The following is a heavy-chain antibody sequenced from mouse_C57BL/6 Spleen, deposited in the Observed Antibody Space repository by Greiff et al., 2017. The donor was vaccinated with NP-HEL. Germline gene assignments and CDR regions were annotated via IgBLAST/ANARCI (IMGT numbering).Heavy chain of an antibody. CDR3: ARIARGYGSSHWYFDV. Sequence: QVTLKVSGPGILQPSQTLSLTCSFSGFSLSTFGMGVGWIRQPSGKGLEWLAHIWWDDDKYYNPALKSGLTISQDTSKNQVFLKMANVDTADTATYYCARIARGYGSSHWYFDVWGTGTTVTVSS. CDR1: GFSLSTFGMG. CDR2: IWWDDDK. J-gene: IGHJ1*03. V-gene: IGHV8-8*01. D-gene: IGHD1-1*01.